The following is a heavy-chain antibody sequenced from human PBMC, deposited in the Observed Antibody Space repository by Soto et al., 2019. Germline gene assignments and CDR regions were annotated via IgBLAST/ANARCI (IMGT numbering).Heavy chain of an antibody. CDR3: ARADRNYYGSELGSWFDP. V-gene: IGHV3-11*06. Sequence: GGSLRLSCAASGFTFSDYYMSWIRQAPGKGLEWVSYISSSSSYTNYADSVKGRFTISRDNAKNSLYLQMNSLRAEDTAVYYCARADRNYYGSELGSWFDPWGQGTLVTVSS. CDR2: ISSSSSYT. J-gene: IGHJ5*02. D-gene: IGHD3-10*01. CDR1: GFTFSDYY.